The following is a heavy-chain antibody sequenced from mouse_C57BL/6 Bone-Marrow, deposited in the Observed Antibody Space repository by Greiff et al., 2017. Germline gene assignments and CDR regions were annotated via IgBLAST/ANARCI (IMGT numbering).Heavy chain of an antibody. D-gene: IGHD1-1*01. J-gene: IGHJ1*03. V-gene: IGHV1-55*01. CDR2: IYPGSGST. CDR3: ARREITTVVDGYFDV. Sequence: QVQLQQPGAELVKPGASVKMSCKASGYTFTSYWITWVKQRPGQGLEWIGDIYPGSGSTNYNEKFKSKATRTVDTSSSTAYMQLSSLTSEDSAVYYCARREITTVVDGYFDVWGKGTTVTVSS. CDR1: GYTFTSYW.